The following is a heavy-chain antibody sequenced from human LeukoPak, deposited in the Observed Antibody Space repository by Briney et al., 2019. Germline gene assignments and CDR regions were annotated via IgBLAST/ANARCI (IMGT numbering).Heavy chain of an antibody. CDR2: IKRDESTA. CDR3: AKRRGNYFDY. J-gene: IGHJ4*02. Sequence: PGGSLRLSCAASGFTFSSTWMNWVRQPPGKGLVWVSRIKRDESTATYADSVRGRFRISRDNSKSTLYLQMNSLRVEDTAIYYCAKRRGNYFDYWGQGTLVTVSS. CDR1: GFTFSSTW. V-gene: IGHV3-74*01.